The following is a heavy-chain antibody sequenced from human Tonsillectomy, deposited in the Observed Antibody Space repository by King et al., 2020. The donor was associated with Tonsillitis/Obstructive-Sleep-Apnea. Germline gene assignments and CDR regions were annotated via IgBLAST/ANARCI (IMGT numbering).Heavy chain of an antibody. CDR3: VRHGDDYKPPDH. D-gene: IGHD2-21*01. V-gene: IGHV5-51*01. J-gene: IGHJ4*02. Sequence: QLVQSGAEVRKPGESLKISCKGSGYRFTSQWIGWVRQMPGKGLEWMGVVFPGVSDTRYSPSFQGHVTISADESISPAYLQWSSLKASDTAIYYCVRHGDDYKPPDHWGQGTRVTVSS. CDR1: GYRFTSQW. CDR2: VFPGVSDT.